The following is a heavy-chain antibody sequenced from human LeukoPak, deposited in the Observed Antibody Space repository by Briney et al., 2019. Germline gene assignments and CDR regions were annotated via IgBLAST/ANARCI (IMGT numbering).Heavy chain of an antibody. CDR1: GYTFTSYG. D-gene: IGHD3-22*01. CDR3: AREGGYDSSGYYGDY. CDR2: ISAYNGNT. J-gene: IGHJ4*02. V-gene: IGHV1-18*01. Sequence: ASVKVSCKAYGYTFTSYGISWVRQAPGQGLEWMGWISAYNGNTNYAQKLQGRVTMTTDTSTSTAYMELRSLRSDDTAVYYCAREGGYDSSGYYGDYWGQGTLVTVSS.